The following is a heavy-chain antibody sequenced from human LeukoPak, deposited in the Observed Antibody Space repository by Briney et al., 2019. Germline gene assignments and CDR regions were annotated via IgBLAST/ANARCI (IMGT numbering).Heavy chain of an antibody. D-gene: IGHD6-19*01. Sequence: SVKVSCKASGGTFSSYAISWVRQAPGQGLEWMGRIIPILGIANYAQKLQGRVTMTTDTSTSTAYMELRSLRSDDTAVYYCARDPSSGWDYYYYYGMDVWGQGTTVTVSS. CDR3: ARDPSSGWDYYYYYGMDV. J-gene: IGHJ6*02. V-gene: IGHV1-69*04. CDR1: GGTFSSYA. CDR2: IIPILGIA.